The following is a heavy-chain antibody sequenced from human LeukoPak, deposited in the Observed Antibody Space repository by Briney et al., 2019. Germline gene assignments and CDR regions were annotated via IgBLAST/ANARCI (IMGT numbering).Heavy chain of an antibody. J-gene: IGHJ4*02. CDR2: ISSNGGST. CDR1: GFTFSSYA. V-gene: IGHV3-64*01. Sequence: GGSLRLSCAASGFTFSSYAMHWVRQAPGKGLEYVSAISSNGGSTYYANSVKGRFTISRDNSKNTLYLQMGSLRAEDMAVYYCARARSGWSKVDYWGQGTLVTVSS. CDR3: ARARSGWSKVDY. D-gene: IGHD6-19*01.